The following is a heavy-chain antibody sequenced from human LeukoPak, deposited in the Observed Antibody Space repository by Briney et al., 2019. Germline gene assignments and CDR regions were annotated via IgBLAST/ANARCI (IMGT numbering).Heavy chain of an antibody. Sequence: PSETLSLTCAVYGGSFSGYHWSWIRQPPGKGLEWIGEINHSGSTNYNPSLKSRVTISVDTSKNQFSLKLSSVTAADTAVYYCAREGAVGYCSGGSCPEGGWFDPWGQGTLVTVSS. J-gene: IGHJ5*02. D-gene: IGHD2-15*01. CDR3: AREGAVGYCSGGSCPEGGWFDP. V-gene: IGHV4-34*01. CDR1: GGSFSGYH. CDR2: INHSGST.